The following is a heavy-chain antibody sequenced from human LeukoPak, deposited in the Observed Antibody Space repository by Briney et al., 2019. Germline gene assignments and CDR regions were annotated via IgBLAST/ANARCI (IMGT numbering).Heavy chain of an antibody. D-gene: IGHD5-24*01. CDR2: IYHSGST. J-gene: IGHJ6*02. Sequence: PSETLSLTCTVSGGSISSYYWSWIRQPPGKGLEWIGYIYHSGSTYYNPSLKSRVTISVDRSKNQFSLKLSSVTAADTAVYYCARHIEMATISWRYYYYGMDVWGQGTTVTVSS. CDR1: GGSISSYY. CDR3: ARHIEMATISWRYYYYGMDV. V-gene: IGHV4-59*08.